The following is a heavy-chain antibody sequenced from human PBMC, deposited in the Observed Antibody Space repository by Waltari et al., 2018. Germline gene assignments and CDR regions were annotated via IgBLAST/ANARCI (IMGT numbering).Heavy chain of an antibody. CDR2: IKQDGSGK. CDR3: ARESDSGYPKGEIDY. V-gene: IGHV3-7*01. D-gene: IGHD5-12*01. Sequence: EVQLVESGGGLVQPGGSLRLSCAASGFTFSSYWMSWVRQAPGKGREWGANIKQDGSGKYYVDSVKGRCTISRDNAKNSLDLQMNSLRAEDTAVYYCARESDSGYPKGEIDYWGQGTLVTVSS. J-gene: IGHJ4*02. CDR1: GFTFSSYW.